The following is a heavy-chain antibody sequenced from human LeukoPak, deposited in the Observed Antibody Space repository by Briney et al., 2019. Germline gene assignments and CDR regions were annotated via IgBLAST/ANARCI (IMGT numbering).Heavy chain of an antibody. Sequence: PGGSLRLSCAASGFTFSSYAMHWVRQAPGKGLEWVAVISYGGSNKYYADSVKGRFTISRDNSKNTLYLQMNSLRAEDTAVYYCASLSRSSGYSRYWGQGTLVTVSS. CDR3: ASLSRSSGYSRY. CDR1: GFTFSSYA. J-gene: IGHJ4*02. V-gene: IGHV3-30*04. CDR2: ISYGGSNK. D-gene: IGHD3-22*01.